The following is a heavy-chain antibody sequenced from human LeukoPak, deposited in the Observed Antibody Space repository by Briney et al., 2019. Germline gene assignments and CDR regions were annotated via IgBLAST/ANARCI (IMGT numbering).Heavy chain of an antibody. Sequence: SETLSLTCTVSGGSTSSTPYCWGWIRQPPGKGLEWIGSICYTGNTYYNPSLRSRVTVSVDTSKNQFSLRLKSVTAADTAVYYCWRRGIADFWIDYWGQGTLVTVSS. J-gene: IGHJ4*02. CDR2: ICYTGNT. CDR1: GGSTSSTPYC. V-gene: IGHV4-39*01. D-gene: IGHD3-3*01. CDR3: WRRGIADFWIDY.